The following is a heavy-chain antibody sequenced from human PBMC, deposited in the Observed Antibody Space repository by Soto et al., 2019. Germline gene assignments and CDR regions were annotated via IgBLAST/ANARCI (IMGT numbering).Heavy chain of an antibody. J-gene: IGHJ4*01. V-gene: IGHV4-38-2*02. CDR3: AALWFGELAFNY. Sequence: XGTLTLTCSVSGYSISSGYYWCCVRQAPGKGLEWLGSVYHNGIMFHNPSFQSRVTISVDTSKNQFSLNLRSVTAADTAVYYCAALWFGELAFNYWGHGILVTSPQ. CDR1: GYSISSGYY. D-gene: IGHD3-10*01. CDR2: VYHNGIM.